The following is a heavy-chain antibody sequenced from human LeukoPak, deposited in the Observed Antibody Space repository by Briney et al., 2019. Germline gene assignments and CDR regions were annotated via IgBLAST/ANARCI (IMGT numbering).Heavy chain of an antibody. CDR1: GFTFSSYS. Sequence: GGSLRLSCTASGFTFSSYSLNWVRQAPGKGLEWVSSVSTGSHYIYYADSVKGRFTISRDNDKNSLYLQMNSLRVEDTAVYYCARVFIPSLTVFIIRGAFDIWGQGTMVTVSS. CDR2: VSTGSHYI. V-gene: IGHV3-21*01. D-gene: IGHD3-3*01. J-gene: IGHJ3*02. CDR3: ARVFIPSLTVFIIRGAFDI.